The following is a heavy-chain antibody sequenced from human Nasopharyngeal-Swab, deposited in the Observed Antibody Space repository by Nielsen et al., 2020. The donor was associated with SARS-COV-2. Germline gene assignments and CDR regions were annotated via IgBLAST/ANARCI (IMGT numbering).Heavy chain of an antibody. V-gene: IGHV1-69*04. CDR3: ARGIIAAAED. CDR2: IIPILGRT. CDR1: GGTFSSFA. J-gene: IGHJ4*02. D-gene: IGHD6-13*01. Sequence: SVKVSCKAFGGTFSSFAFSWVRQAPGQGLEWMGRIIPILGRTNYAQKFQGRVTISADKSTSTAYMELSSLRAEDTAVYYCARGIIAAAEDWGQGTLVTVSS.